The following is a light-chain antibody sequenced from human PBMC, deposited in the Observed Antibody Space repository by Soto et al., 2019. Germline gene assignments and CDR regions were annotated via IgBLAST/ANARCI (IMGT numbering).Light chain of an antibody. J-gene: IGLJ1*01. CDR3: LSKTSTISYV. CDR1: PSDVGGYNY. Sequence: QSLLTQPAPGSRTPGQSIAISCTGTPSDVGGYNYVSWYQQHPGKVPKLLIHEVSNRPSGVCNRFSGSESGNTASLTISGLQAEDEADYYCLSKTSTISYVFGTGTKVTVL. CDR2: EVS. V-gene: IGLV2-14*01.